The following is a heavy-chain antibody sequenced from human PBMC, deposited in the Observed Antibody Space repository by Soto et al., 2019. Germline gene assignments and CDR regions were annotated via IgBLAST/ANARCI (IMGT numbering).Heavy chain of an antibody. J-gene: IGHJ6*03. Sequence: GASVKVSCKASGGTFSSYTISWVRQAPGQGLEWMGRIIPILGIANYAQKFQGRVTITADKSTSTAYMELSSLRSEDTAVYYCARESDLGDCSGGSCYSVYYYYYMDVWGKGTTVTAP. CDR2: IIPILGIA. D-gene: IGHD2-15*01. CDR1: GGTFSSYT. CDR3: ARESDLGDCSGGSCYSVYYYYYMDV. V-gene: IGHV1-69*04.